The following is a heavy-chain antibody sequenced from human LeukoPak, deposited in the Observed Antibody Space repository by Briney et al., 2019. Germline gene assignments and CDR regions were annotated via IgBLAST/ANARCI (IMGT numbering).Heavy chain of an antibody. CDR2: IYYSGGT. CDR3: ARDRYSSSWSANDAFDI. J-gene: IGHJ3*02. D-gene: IGHD6-13*01. V-gene: IGHV4-30-4*01. CDR1: GGSISSGDYY. Sequence: SETLSLTCTVSGGSISSGDYYWSWIRQPPGKGLEWIGYIYYSGGTHYNPSLKSRVTISVDTSKNQFSLKLSSVIAADTAVYYCARDRYSSSWSANDAFDIWGQGTMVTVS.